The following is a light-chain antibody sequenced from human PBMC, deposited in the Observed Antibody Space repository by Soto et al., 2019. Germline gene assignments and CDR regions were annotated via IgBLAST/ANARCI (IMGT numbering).Light chain of an antibody. CDR1: QSVRSN. Sequence: EIVMTQSPATLSVSPGEGATLSCRASQSVRSNLAWYQQRRGQAPRLLIYGASTRATDIPARFSGSGSGTEFTLTISSLQSEDFAVYYWQQYDNWSGTFGQGTKVEIK. CDR2: GAS. V-gene: IGKV3D-15*01. CDR3: QQYDNWSGT. J-gene: IGKJ1*01.